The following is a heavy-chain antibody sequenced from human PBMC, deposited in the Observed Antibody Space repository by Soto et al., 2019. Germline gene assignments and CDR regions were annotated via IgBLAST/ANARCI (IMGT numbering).Heavy chain of an antibody. CDR1: GGTFSSYA. CDR2: IIPIFGTA. J-gene: IGHJ6*02. D-gene: IGHD3-9*01. CDR3: ARGSYDILTGYYYYYGMDV. V-gene: IGHV1-69*06. Sequence: ASVKVSCKASGGTFSSYAISWVRQAPGQGLEWMGGIIPIFGTANSAQKFQGRVTITADKSTSTAYMELSSLRSEDTAVYYCARGSYDILTGYYYYYGMDVWGQGTTVTVSS.